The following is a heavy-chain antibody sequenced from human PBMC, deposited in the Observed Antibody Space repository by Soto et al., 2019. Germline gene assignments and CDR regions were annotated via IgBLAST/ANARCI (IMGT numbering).Heavy chain of an antibody. Sequence: GGSLRLSCAASGFTFSSYGMHWVRQAPGKGLEWVAVISYDGSNKYYADSVKGRFTISRDNSKNTLYLQMNSLRAEDTAVYYCAKQARGPMRVLTYYFDYWGQGTLVTVSS. CDR1: GFTFSSYG. J-gene: IGHJ4*02. CDR2: ISYDGSNK. V-gene: IGHV3-30*18. CDR3: AKQARGPMRVLTYYFDY. D-gene: IGHD3-9*01.